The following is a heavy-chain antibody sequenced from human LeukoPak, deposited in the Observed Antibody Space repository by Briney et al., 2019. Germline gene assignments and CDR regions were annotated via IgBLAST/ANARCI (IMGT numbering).Heavy chain of an antibody. V-gene: IGHV1-3*01. J-gene: IGHJ4*02. CDR2: FNSDTGNT. D-gene: IGHD6-19*01. Sequence: KXSCXASGYXLTXYAXHWVRQAPGQRLEWXGWFNSDTGNTDYSQKFQGRVTISRDTSANTAYMELNRLRLEDTAVFYCVRGGPNKSGWTLDYWGQGTLVTVSS. CDR3: VRGGPNKSGWTLDY. CDR1: GYXLTXYA.